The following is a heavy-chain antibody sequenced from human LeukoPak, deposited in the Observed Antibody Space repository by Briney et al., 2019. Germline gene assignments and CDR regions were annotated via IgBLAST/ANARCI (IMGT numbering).Heavy chain of an antibody. Sequence: GGSLRLSCTASGFTFSGHWIHWVRQAPGMGLVWVSRINERGTDSMYAESVKGRFTISRDNAKNTVYLQMNSLRAGDTAVYYCVRDETLWTLDWWGQGTLVSVSS. CDR3: VRDETLWTLDW. D-gene: IGHD1-1*01. CDR1: GFTFSGHW. J-gene: IGHJ4*02. CDR2: INERGTDS. V-gene: IGHV3-74*03.